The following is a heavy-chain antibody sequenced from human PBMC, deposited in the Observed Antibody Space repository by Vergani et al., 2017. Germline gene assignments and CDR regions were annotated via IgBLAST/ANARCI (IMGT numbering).Heavy chain of an antibody. J-gene: IGHJ6*02. Sequence: QVQLQQWGAGLLKPSETLSLTCAVYGGSFSGYYWSWIRQPPGXGLEWIGEINHSGSTNYNPSLKSRVTISVDTSKTRFSLKLSSVTAADTAVYYCAGGGSYYDFWSGYLGDYYYGMDVWGQGTTVTVSS. CDR3: AGGGSYYDFWSGYLGDYYYGMDV. CDR1: GGSFSGYY. D-gene: IGHD3-3*01. V-gene: IGHV4-34*01. CDR2: INHSGST.